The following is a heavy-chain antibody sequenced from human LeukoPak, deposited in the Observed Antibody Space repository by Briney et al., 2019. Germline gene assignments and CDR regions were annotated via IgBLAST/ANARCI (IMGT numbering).Heavy chain of an antibody. D-gene: IGHD3-3*01. V-gene: IGHV3-23*01. CDR3: AKGNTIFGASGVDV. J-gene: IGHJ6*02. CDR2: ISGSGGST. CDR1: GFTFSSYG. Sequence: PGGSLRLSCAASGFTFSSYGMHWVRQAPGKGLEWVSAISGSGGSTYYADSVKGRFTISRDNSKNTLYLQMNSLRAEDTAVYYCAKGNTIFGASGVDVWGQGTTVTVSS.